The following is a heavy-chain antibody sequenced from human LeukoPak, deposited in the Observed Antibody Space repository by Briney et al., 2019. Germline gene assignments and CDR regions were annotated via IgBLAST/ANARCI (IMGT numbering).Heavy chain of an antibody. CDR3: ARDGTLYSSGCPDY. V-gene: IGHV3-7*01. D-gene: IGHD6-19*01. J-gene: IGHJ4*02. CDR2: INKDGSEI. CDR1: GFTFSNYW. Sequence: GGSLRPSCAASGFTFSNYWMSWVRQAPGKGLEWVAHINKDGSEIYYVDSVKGRFTISRDNAKSSLSLQMNSLRVEDTAVYYCARDGTLYSSGCPDYWGQGTLVTVSS.